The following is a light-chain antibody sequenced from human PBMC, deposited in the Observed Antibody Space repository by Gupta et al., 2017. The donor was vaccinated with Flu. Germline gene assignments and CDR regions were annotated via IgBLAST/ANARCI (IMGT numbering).Light chain of an antibody. J-gene: IGLJ2*01. CDR3: QGWDRASRNVV. CDR1: YIGEKS. Sequence: SYVLTQPPSESVAPGQPATLTCGGHYIGEKSVHWYQQRSGQAPGLVVFDDSDRPAGSPERFSGANSAPTATMTSIGVEVEDEADYYCQGWDRASRNVVFGGGTKLTVL. V-gene: IGLV3-21*02. CDR2: DDS.